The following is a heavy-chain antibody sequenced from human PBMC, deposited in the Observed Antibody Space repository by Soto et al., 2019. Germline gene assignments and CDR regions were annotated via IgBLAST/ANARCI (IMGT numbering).Heavy chain of an antibody. CDR1: GFTFSSYA. D-gene: IGHD3-22*01. CDR3: AKDGRITMIVVVITTPYFDY. CDR2: ISGSGGST. V-gene: IGHV3-23*01. Sequence: GESLKISCAASGFTFSSYAMSWVRQAPGKGLEWVSAISGSGGSTYYADSVKGRFTISRDNSKNTLYLQMNSLRAEDTAVYYCAKDGRITMIVVVITTPYFDYWGQGTLVTVSS. J-gene: IGHJ4*02.